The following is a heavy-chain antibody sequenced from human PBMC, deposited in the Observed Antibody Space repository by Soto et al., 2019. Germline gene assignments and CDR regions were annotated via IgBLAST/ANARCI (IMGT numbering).Heavy chain of an antibody. V-gene: IGHV4-31*03. Sequence: SETLSLTCTVSGGSISSGGYYWSWIRQHPGKGLEWIGYIYYSGSTYYNPSLKSRVTISVDTSKNQFSLKLSSVTAADTAVYYCARGQQDIVVVVAATVHYYYGMDVWGQGTTVTVSS. J-gene: IGHJ6*02. CDR2: IYYSGST. CDR1: GGSISSGGYY. D-gene: IGHD2-15*01. CDR3: ARGQQDIVVVVAATVHYYYGMDV.